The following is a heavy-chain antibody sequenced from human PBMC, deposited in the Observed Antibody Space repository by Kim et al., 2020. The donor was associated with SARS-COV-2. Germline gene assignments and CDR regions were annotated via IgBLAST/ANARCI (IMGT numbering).Heavy chain of an antibody. J-gene: IGHJ6*02. Sequence: DSVKGRFTISRDNSKNTLYLQMNSLRGEDTAVYYCAKVETQQYYYYVMDVWGQGTTVIVSS. CDR3: AKVETQQYYYYVMDV. V-gene: IGHV3-30*02. D-gene: IGHD5-18*01.